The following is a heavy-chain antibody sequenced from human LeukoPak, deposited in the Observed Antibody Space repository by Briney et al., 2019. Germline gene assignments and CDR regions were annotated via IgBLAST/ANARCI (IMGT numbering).Heavy chain of an antibody. Sequence: GASVKVSCKASGGTFSSYAISWVRQAPGQGLEWMGGIIPIFGTANYAQKFQGRVTITTDESTSTAYMELSSLRSEDTAVYYCARVYDFWSGPDVWGKGTTVTASS. CDR2: IIPIFGTA. V-gene: IGHV1-69*05. CDR1: GGTFSSYA. D-gene: IGHD3-3*01. CDR3: ARVYDFWSGPDV. J-gene: IGHJ6*04.